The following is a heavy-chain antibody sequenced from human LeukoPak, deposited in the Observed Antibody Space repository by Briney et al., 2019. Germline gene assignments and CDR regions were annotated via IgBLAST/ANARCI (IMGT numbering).Heavy chain of an antibody. CDR2: IYYSGST. D-gene: IGHD1-26*01. V-gene: IGHV4-59*01. CDR3: ARERASGLIVGAADAFDI. CDR1: GGSISSYY. Sequence: SETLSLTCTVSGGSISSYYWSWIRQPPGKGLEWIGYIYYSGSTNYNPSLKSRVTISVDTSKNQFSLKLSSVTAADTAVYYCARERASGLIVGAADAFDIWGQGTMVTVSS. J-gene: IGHJ3*02.